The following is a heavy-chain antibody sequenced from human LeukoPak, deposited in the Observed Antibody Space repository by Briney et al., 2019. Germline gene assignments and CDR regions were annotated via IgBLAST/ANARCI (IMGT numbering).Heavy chain of an antibody. CDR3: ARGPRAARIPDHFDY. CDR1: GGSISSGDYY. Sequence: PSETLSLTCTVSGGSISSGDYYWSWIRQPPGKGLEWIGSIYYSGSTYYNPSLKSRVTISVDTSKSQFSLKLSSVTAADTAVYYCARGPRAARIPDHFDYWGQGTLVTVSP. V-gene: IGHV4-39*01. CDR2: IYYSGST. J-gene: IGHJ4*02. D-gene: IGHD6-6*01.